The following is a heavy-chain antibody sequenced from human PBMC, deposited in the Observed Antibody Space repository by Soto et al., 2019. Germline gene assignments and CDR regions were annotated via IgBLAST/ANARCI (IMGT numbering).Heavy chain of an antibody. CDR1: GGSISSTSYY. J-gene: IGHJ4*02. Sequence: QLQLQESGPGLVKPSETLSLTCTVSGGSISSTSYYWGWIRQPPGKGLEWIGSIFYSGSTYYNPSRKSRITTSVDTSKNQFSLRLSSVTAADTAIYYCARQGRYSSTWCAFDSWGQGTLVTVSS. CDR2: IFYSGST. V-gene: IGHV4-39*01. D-gene: IGHD6-13*01. CDR3: ARQGRYSSTWCAFDS.